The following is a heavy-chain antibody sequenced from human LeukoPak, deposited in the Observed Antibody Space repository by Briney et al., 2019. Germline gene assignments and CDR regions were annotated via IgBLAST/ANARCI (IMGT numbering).Heavy chain of an antibody. Sequence: SETLSLTRTVTGDSISSYYWSWIRQPPGKGLEWIGYIYYSGRTSYNPSLKSRVTISVDTSKNQFSLRLSSVTAADTAVYYCARGQKYRSGYTVTELGSGYFDYWGQGTLVTVSS. V-gene: IGHV4-59*01. J-gene: IGHJ4*02. CDR3: ARGQKYRSGYTVTELGSGYFDY. CDR1: GDSISSYY. D-gene: IGHD5-18*01. CDR2: IYYSGRT.